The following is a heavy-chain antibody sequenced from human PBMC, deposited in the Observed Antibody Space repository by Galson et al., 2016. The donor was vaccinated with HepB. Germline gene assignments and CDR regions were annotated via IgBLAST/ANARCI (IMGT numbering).Heavy chain of an antibody. CDR2: ISYDGGNK. CDR1: GFTFSSYG. V-gene: IGHV3-30*18. J-gene: IGHJ4*02. Sequence: SLRLSCAASGFTFSSYGMHWVRQAPGKGLEWVAFISYDGGNKKYADSVKGRFTISRDNSKKTLYLQMNSLRAEDTAVYYCAKDGRSYCSSASCHDHFHYWGQGTLVTVSS. CDR3: AKDGRSYCSSASCHDHFHY. D-gene: IGHD2-2*01.